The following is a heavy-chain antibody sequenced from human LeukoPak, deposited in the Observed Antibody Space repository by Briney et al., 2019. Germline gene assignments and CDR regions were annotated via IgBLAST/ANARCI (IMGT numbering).Heavy chain of an antibody. CDR2: ISAYNSAYNGNT. CDR1: GYTFINYG. D-gene: IGHD3-10*01. CDR3: ARGYDFQGSGSYFGLPY. V-gene: IGHV1-18*01. Sequence: GASVKVSCKASGYTFINYGITWVRQAPGQGLEWMGWISAYNSAYNGNTHYAQKLQGRVTMTTDTSTNTGYMELRSLRSDDTAVYYCARGYDFQGSGSYFGLPYWGQGTLVIVSS. J-gene: IGHJ4*02.